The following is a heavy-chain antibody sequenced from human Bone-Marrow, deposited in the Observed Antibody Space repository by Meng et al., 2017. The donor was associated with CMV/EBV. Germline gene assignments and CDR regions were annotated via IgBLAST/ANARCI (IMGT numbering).Heavy chain of an antibody. V-gene: IGHV4-34*01. CDR2: INHSGSN. Sequence: HCGDGMFDTLSSLALTRAFDGGSFTGYYWRWIQTHPGKGLEWIGEINHSGSNNYNPSLKSRVTISVDTSKNQFSLKLSSVTAADTAVYYCARCSWDTAMVDKFDYWGQGTLVTVSS. CDR1: GGSFTGYY. CDR3: ARCSWDTAMVDKFDY. J-gene: IGHJ4*02. D-gene: IGHD5-18*01.